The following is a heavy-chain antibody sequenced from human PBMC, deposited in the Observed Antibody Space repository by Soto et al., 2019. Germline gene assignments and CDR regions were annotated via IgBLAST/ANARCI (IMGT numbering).Heavy chain of an antibody. Sequence: QVQLVDSGGGGVQPGRSLRLSCAASGFTFSSYGMHWVRQAPGKGLEWVAVISYDGSNKYYADSVKGRFTISRDNSKNTLYLQMNSLRAEDTAVYYCANDIGESRCLEDYWGQGTLVTVSS. D-gene: IGHD3-10*01. V-gene: IGHV3-30*18. CDR2: ISYDGSNK. CDR1: GFTFSSYG. CDR3: ANDIGESRCLEDY. J-gene: IGHJ4*02.